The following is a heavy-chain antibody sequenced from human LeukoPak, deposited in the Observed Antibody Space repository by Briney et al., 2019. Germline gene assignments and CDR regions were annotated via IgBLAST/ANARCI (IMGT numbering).Heavy chain of an antibody. V-gene: IGHV4-59*01. CDR1: GGSISSYY. Sequence: SEILSLTCTVSGGSISSYYWSWIRQPPGKGLEWIGYIQYSGSTNYNPSLKSRVTISVDTSKNQFSLKLGSVTAADTAVYYCARVSWFPGTSYYYMDVWGKGTTVTVSS. J-gene: IGHJ6*03. D-gene: IGHD1-1*01. CDR2: IQYSGST. CDR3: ARVSWFPGTSYYYMDV.